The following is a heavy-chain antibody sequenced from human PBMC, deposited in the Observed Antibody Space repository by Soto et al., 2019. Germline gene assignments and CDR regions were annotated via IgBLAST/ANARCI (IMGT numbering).Heavy chain of an antibody. CDR3: ARRHLAVAVSPWFDP. CDR2: IDSRGEK. J-gene: IGHJ5*02. Sequence: QVTLKESGPVLVKPTETLTLTCTVSGLSITDSEMGVSWIRQPPGQPLEWLAPIDSRGEKPYRTFLKSRLAISKDTSKSQIVLTMTNMDPADTATYYWARRHLAVAVSPWFDPWGQGIPVTVSS. V-gene: IGHV2-26*01. CDR1: GLSITDSEMG. D-gene: IGHD6-19*01.